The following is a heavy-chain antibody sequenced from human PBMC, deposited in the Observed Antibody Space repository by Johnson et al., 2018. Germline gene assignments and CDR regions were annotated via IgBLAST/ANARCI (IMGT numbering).Heavy chain of an antibody. CDR2: ISYDGSNK. D-gene: IGHD2-15*01. CDR3: ARRTVGYCSGGTFYLDAFDI. V-gene: IGHV3-30-3*01. CDR1: GFTFSSYA. J-gene: IGHJ3*02. Sequence: QVQLVESGGGVVQPGRSLRLSCAASGFTFSSYAMHWVRQAPGKGLEWVAVISYDGSNKYYADSVKGRFTISRDNSKNTLYPQMNSLSAEDTAGYYCARRTVGYCSGGTFYLDAFDIWGQGTMVTVSS.